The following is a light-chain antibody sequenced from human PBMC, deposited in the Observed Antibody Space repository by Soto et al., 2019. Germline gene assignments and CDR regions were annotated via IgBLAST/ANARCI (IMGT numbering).Light chain of an antibody. CDR1: ESININ. CDR2: DAS. V-gene: IGKV3-11*01. Sequence: EIGMTQSPATLSVSPGETVTLSCRPSESININLAWYQQKPGQAPRLLIYDASNRATGIPARFSGSGSGTDFTLTISSLEPEDFAVYYCQQRSNWLITFGQGTRLEIK. J-gene: IGKJ5*01. CDR3: QQRSNWLIT.